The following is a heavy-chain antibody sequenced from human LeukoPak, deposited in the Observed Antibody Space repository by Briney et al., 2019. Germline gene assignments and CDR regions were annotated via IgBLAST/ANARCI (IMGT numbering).Heavy chain of an antibody. Sequence: GASVKVSCKASGYTFTSYGISWVRQAPGQGLEWMGWISAYNGNTNYAQKLQGRVTMTTDTSTSTAYMELRSLRSDDTAVYYCARDGTWIQLWLSYYYYGMDVWGQGNPGHRLL. V-gene: IGHV1-18*01. CDR3: ARDGTWIQLWLSYYYYGMDV. J-gene: IGHJ6*02. CDR2: ISAYNGNT. D-gene: IGHD5-18*01. CDR1: GYTFTSYG.